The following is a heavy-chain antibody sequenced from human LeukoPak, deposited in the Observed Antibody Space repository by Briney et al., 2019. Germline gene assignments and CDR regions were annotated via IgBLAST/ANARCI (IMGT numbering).Heavy chain of an antibody. CDR3: ARHSRSFWGGWSNWFDP. CDR1: GFSVRVYW. J-gene: IGHJ5*02. Sequence: GGSLRLSCAVSGFSVRVYWMTWVRQAPGKGLEWVANIKLDGREKNYVDSVKGRFTISRDNAENSLYLQMNSLRAEDTAVYYFARHSRSFWGGWSNWFDPWGQGTLVTVSS. D-gene: IGHD3-3*01. CDR2: IKLDGREK. V-gene: IGHV3-7*01.